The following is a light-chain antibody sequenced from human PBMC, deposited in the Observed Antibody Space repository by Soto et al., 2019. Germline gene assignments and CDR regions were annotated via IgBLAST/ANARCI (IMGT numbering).Light chain of an antibody. CDR3: QSYDNRLSAWV. Sequence: QSVLTQPPSVSGAPGQRVTISCTGNTSNIGAGRDVHWYQQLPGTAPKFLIYGNTNRPSGVPERFSGSKSGTSASLAITGLQAEDEADYCCQSYDNRLSAWVFGGGTQLTVL. CDR2: GNT. CDR1: TSNIGAGRD. J-gene: IGLJ3*02. V-gene: IGLV1-40*01.